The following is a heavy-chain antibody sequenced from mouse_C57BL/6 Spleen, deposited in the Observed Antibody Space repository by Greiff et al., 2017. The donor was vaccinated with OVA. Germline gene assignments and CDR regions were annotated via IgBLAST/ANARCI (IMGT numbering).Heavy chain of an antibody. Sequence: VHLVESGAELARPGASVKMSCKASGYTFTSYSMHWVKQRPGQGLEWIGYINPSSGYTTYHQKFKYTATLTADKSSSTAYMQLSSLTSEDSAVYYWASRMDDWGQGTSVTVSS. CDR1: GYTFTSYS. J-gene: IGHJ4*01. CDR3: ASRMDD. CDR2: INPSSGYT. V-gene: IGHV1-4*01.